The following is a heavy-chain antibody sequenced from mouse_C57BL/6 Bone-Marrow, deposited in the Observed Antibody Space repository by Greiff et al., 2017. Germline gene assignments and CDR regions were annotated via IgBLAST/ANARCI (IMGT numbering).Heavy chain of an antibody. D-gene: IGHD2-3*01. CDR2: ISDGGSYT. J-gene: IGHJ4*01. CDR3: ARDGGGLLQGMDY. Sequence: EVQVVESGGGLVKPGGSLKLSCAASGFTFSSYAMSWVRQTPEKRLEWVATISDGGSYTYYPDNVTGRFTISRDTATNNLYLQMSNLKSEDTAMXYSARDGGGLLQGMDYWGQGTSVTVSA. CDR1: GFTFSSYA. V-gene: IGHV5-4*01.